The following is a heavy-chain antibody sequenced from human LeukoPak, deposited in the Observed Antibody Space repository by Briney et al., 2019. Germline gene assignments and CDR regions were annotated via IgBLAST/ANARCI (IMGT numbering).Heavy chain of an antibody. CDR2: ISGSSNTI. CDR3: TTVVRWLHSGY. CDR1: GFTFSSYS. Sequence: GGSLRLSCAASGFTFSSYSMNWVRQAPGKGLEWVSYISGSSNTIYHADSVKGRFTISRDNAKNSLYLQMNNLRDEDTAVYYCTTVVRWLHSGYWGQGTLVTVSS. J-gene: IGHJ4*02. D-gene: IGHD5-24*01. V-gene: IGHV3-48*02.